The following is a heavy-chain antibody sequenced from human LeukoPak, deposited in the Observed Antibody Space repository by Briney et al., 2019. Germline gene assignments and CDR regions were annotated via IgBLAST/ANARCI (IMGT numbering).Heavy chain of an antibody. CDR3: ARFHDFWR. CDR1: GFTFSFYA. D-gene: IGHD3-3*01. J-gene: IGHJ4*02. Sequence: GGSLRLSCAASGFTFSFYAMTWVRQAPGKGLEWVSSIDGRGSPTYYADSVKGRFTISRDNSENTLYLLLNSLRAEDTAVYYCARFHDFWRWGQGTLVTVSS. CDR2: IDGRGSPT. V-gene: IGHV3-23*01.